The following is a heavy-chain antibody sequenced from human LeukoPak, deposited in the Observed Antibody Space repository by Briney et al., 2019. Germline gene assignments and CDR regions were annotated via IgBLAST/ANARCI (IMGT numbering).Heavy chain of an antibody. CDR3: ARHKAVVGVPYFDY. Sequence: SETLSLTCAVSGGSISSSNWWSWVRQPPGKGLEWIGEIYHSGSTNYNPSLKSRVTISLDTSKNQFSLKLNSVTAADTAVYYCARHKAVVGVPYFDYWGQGIPVTVS. CDR1: GGSISSSNW. V-gene: IGHV4-4*02. J-gene: IGHJ4*02. D-gene: IGHD1-26*01. CDR2: IYHSGST.